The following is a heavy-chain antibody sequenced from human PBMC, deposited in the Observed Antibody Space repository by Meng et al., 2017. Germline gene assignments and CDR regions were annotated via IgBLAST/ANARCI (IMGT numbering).Heavy chain of an antibody. CDR2: IIPIFGTA. V-gene: IGHV1-69*01. J-gene: IGHJ4*02. CDR1: GGTFSSYG. D-gene: IGHD3-10*01. Sequence: VQLVQAGAEVKKPGAWVRVSCKASGGTFSSYGISWVRQAPGQGLEWMGGIIPIFGTANYAQKFHGRATITADDSTSTAYMELSSLRSEDTAVYYCASYSSVRGIAYWGQGTLVTVSS. CDR3: ASYSSVRGIAY.